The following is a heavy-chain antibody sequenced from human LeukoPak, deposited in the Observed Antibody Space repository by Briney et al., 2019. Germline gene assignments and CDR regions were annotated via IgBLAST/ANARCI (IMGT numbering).Heavy chain of an antibody. V-gene: IGHV3-23*01. D-gene: IGHD3-10*01. Sequence: GGSLRLSCAASGFTFSSYAMSWVRQAPGKGLEWVSAISGCGGSTYYADSVKGRFTISRDNSKNTLYLQMHSLRAEDTAVYYCAKVTGYYYGSGIDYWGQAILVTVSS. J-gene: IGHJ4*02. CDR3: AKVTGYYYGSGIDY. CDR1: GFTFSSYA. CDR2: ISGCGGST.